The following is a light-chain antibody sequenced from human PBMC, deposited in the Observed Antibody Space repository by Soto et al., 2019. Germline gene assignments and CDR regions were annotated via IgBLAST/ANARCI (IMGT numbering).Light chain of an antibody. CDR3: QQYGSSRT. Sequence: ESVLTQSPGTLSLSPGERATLSCRASQSVSSSYLAWYQQKPGQAPRLLIYGASSRATGIPDRFSGSGSGTDFTLTISRLEHEYFAVYYCQQYGSSRTFGQGTKVEIK. CDR1: QSVSSSY. CDR2: GAS. J-gene: IGKJ1*01. V-gene: IGKV3-20*01.